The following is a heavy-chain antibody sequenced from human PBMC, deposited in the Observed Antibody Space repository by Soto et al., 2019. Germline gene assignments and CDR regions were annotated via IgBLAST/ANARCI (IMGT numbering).Heavy chain of an antibody. Sequence: GGSLRLSCAASGFTVSSNYMSWVRQAPGKGLEWVSVIYSGGSTYYADSVKGRFTISRDNSKNTLYLQMNSLRAEDTAVYYCARDMITMVRGVPSPYVWGKGTMVTVSS. J-gene: IGHJ6*04. CDR2: IYSGGST. CDR1: GFTVSSNY. CDR3: ARDMITMVRGVPSPYV. V-gene: IGHV3-66*01. D-gene: IGHD3-10*01.